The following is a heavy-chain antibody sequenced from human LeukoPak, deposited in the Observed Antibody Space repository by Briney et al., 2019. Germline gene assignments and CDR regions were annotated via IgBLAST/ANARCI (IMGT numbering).Heavy chain of an antibody. D-gene: IGHD6-19*01. Sequence: SETLSLTCTVSGGSISGYYWSWIRQPAGKGLEWIGRIYTSGSTNYNPSLKSRVTISVDTSKNQFSLKLSSVTAADTAVYYCARVGIAVAAGWFDPWGQGTLVTVSS. CDR2: IYTSGST. CDR3: ARVGIAVAAGWFDP. J-gene: IGHJ5*02. V-gene: IGHV4-4*07. CDR1: GGSISGYY.